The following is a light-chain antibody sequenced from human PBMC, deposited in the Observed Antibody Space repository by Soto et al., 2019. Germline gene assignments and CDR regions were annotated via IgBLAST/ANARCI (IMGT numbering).Light chain of an antibody. CDR3: SSYAGSKNV. CDR2: EVS. Sequence: QSALTQPPSASGCPGQSVTISCTGTSSDVGGYNYVSWYQQHPGKAPKLMIYEVSKRPSGVPDRFSGSKSGNTASLTVSGLQAEDEADYYCSSYAGSKNVFGTGTKVTVL. CDR1: SSDVGGYNY. J-gene: IGLJ1*01. V-gene: IGLV2-8*01.